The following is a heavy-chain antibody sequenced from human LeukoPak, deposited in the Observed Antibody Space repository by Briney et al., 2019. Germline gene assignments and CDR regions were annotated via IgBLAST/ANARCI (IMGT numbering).Heavy chain of an antibody. Sequence: TGGSLRPSCAASGFTFSRYGMHWVRQAPGKGLEWVAIISYDGSNKYYADSVKGRFTISRDNSKNTLYLQMNSLRAEDTAVYYCAKDRSHSWTFDYWGQGTLVTVSS. CDR2: ISYDGSNK. D-gene: IGHD6-13*01. CDR1: GFTFSRYG. CDR3: AKDRSHSWTFDY. V-gene: IGHV3-30*18. J-gene: IGHJ4*02.